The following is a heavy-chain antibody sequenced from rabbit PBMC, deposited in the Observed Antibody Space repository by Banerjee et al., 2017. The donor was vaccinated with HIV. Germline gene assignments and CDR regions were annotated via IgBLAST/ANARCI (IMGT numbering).Heavy chain of an antibody. CDR1: GFDFSSYW. CDR3: ARDLAGVIGWNFNL. V-gene: IGHV1S7*01. CDR2: IYAGRGTT. D-gene: IGHD4-1*01. J-gene: IGHJ4*01. Sequence: QLKETGGGLVQPGGSLTLSCKASGFDFSSYWMTWVRQAPGKGLEWIGAIYAGRGTTYYASWVNGRFTISSHNAQNTVSLQMNSLTAADTATYFCARDLAGVIGWNFNLWGPGTLV.